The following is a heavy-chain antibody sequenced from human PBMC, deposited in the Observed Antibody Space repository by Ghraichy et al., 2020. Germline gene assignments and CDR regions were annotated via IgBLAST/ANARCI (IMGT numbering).Heavy chain of an antibody. J-gene: IGHJ6*02. Sequence: GGSLRLSCAASGFSIITYEMIWVRQAPGKGLEWVSYINPSAATTHYADSVKGRFTISRDDAKNSLYLQMTSLRAEDTAVYYCARDEARGVGQYGMDVWGQGTTGTVSS. V-gene: IGHV3-48*03. D-gene: IGHD3-10*01. CDR2: INPSAATT. CDR1: GFSIITYE. CDR3: ARDEARGVGQYGMDV.